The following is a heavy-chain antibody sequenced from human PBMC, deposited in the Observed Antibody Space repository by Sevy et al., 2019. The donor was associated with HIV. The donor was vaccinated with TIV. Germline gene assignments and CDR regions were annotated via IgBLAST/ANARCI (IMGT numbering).Heavy chain of an antibody. Sequence: ASVKVSCKASSYVFVNYGITWLRQAPGQGLLWMGWISPYNGNTHYAQKFQGRVTMTTDTSSTTAYMELRSLISNDTAVYYCARDSMPLVQGVIITPYFSGMDVWGQGTTVTVSS. J-gene: IGHJ6*02. V-gene: IGHV1-18*01. CDR2: ISPYNGNT. D-gene: IGHD3-10*01. CDR1: SYVFVNYG. CDR3: ARDSMPLVQGVIITPYFSGMDV.